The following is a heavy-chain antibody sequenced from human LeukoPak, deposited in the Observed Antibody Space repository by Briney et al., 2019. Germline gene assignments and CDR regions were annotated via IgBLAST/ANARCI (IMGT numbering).Heavy chain of an antibody. J-gene: IGHJ6*03. V-gene: IGHV3-48*01. CDR1: GFTFSSYS. CDR2: ISSSSSTI. D-gene: IGHD6-13*01. Sequence: GGSLRLSCAASGFTFSSYSMNWVRQAPGKGLEWVSYISSSSSTIYYADSVKGRFTISRDNAKNSLYLQMNSLRAEDTAVYYCARSGGADSSSSWFGNYYYNYMDVWGKGTTVTVSS. CDR3: ARSGGADSSSSWFGNYYYNYMDV.